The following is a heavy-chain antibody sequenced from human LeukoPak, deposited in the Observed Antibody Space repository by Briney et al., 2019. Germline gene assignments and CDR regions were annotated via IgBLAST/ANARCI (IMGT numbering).Heavy chain of an antibody. Sequence: GGSLRLSCAASGFTFSSYSMNWVRQAPGKGLEWVSAISDSGANTYYADSVKGRFTISRDNSKNTLYLQMNSLRAEDTAVYYCANRLSGYAFDYWGQGTLVTVSS. J-gene: IGHJ4*02. D-gene: IGHD5-12*01. CDR1: GFTFSSYS. V-gene: IGHV3-23*01. CDR2: ISDSGANT. CDR3: ANRLSGYAFDY.